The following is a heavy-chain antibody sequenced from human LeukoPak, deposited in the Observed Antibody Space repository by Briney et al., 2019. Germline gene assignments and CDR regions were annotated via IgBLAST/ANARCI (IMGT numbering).Heavy chain of an antibody. CDR1: GGSISNSY. V-gene: IGHV4-59*12. D-gene: IGHD4-17*01. J-gene: IGHJ4*02. Sequence: SETLSLTCTVSGGSISNSYWSWIRQSPGKGLEWIGYIYYSGSTNYNPSLKSRVTISVDTSKNRFSLKLSSVTAADTAVYYCASDYGDSIYWGQGTLVTVSS. CDR3: ASDYGDSIY. CDR2: IYYSGST.